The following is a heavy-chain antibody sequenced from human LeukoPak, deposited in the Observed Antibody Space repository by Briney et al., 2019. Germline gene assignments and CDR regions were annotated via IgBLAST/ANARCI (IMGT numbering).Heavy chain of an antibody. CDR3: AKDTVFNYDYSMDV. V-gene: IGHV3-43*02. Sequence: GGSVRLSCAACGFTFDVYAMLWVRHAPGEAGVWFSFRRGDGGTTYYADSVKRRFTISRDNSKNSLYLQMNSLRTEDTALYYCAKDTVFNYDYSMDVWGQGTTVTVSS. CDR1: GFTFDVYA. CDR2: RRGDGGTT. D-gene: IGHD2-21*01. J-gene: IGHJ6*02.